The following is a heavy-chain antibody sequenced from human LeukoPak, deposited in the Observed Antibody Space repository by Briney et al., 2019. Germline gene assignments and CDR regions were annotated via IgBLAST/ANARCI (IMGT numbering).Heavy chain of an antibody. CDR3: ARDGDYADYKDY. D-gene: IGHD4-17*01. CDR2: ISGNSSKI. J-gene: IGHJ4*02. Sequence: GGSLRLSCAASGFTFSTYNMNWVRQAPGKGLEWVSSISGNSSKIYYADPFKGRFTISGDNAKNSVDLQMNNLRPEDTAIYYCARDGDYADYKDYWGQGTLVTVSS. V-gene: IGHV3-21*01. CDR1: GFTFSTYN.